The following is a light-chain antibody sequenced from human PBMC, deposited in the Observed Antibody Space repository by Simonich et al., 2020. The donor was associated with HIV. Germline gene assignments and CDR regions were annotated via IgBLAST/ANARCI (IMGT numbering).Light chain of an antibody. CDR1: SSDVGGYNF. J-gene: IGLJ3*02. CDR3: SSYTSSSTWV. CDR2: DVD. Sequence: QSALTQPASVSGSPGQSITISCTGTSSDVGGYNFVSWYQQHPGEAPKLMIYDVDKRPSGISKRFSGSTSGNTASLPISGLQAEDEGDYYCSSYTSSSTWVFGGGTKLTVL. V-gene: IGLV2-14*01.